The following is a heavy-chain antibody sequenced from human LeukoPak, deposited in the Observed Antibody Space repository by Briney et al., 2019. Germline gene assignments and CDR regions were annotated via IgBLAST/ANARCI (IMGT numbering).Heavy chain of an antibody. V-gene: IGHV3-15*01. D-gene: IGHD6-19*01. CDR3: TRDWLGIGDY. CDR1: GFTFSNAW. J-gene: IGHJ4*02. Sequence: GGSLRLSCAASGFTFSNAWMSWVRQAPGKGLEWVGQIKSKTDGGTAVSAAPVKGRFTISRDDSKNTLYLQMNSLKTEDTAVYYCTRDWLGIGDYWGQGTLVTVSS. CDR2: IKSKTDGGTA.